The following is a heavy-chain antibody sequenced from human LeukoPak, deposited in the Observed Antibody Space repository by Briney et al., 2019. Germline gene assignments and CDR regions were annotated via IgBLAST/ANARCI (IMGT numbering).Heavy chain of an antibody. Sequence: GGSLRLSCAASGFTFSSYSMNWVRQAPGKGLEWVSSISSSSSYIYYADSVKGRFTISRDNAKNSLYLQMNSLRAEDTAVYYCARADSSGYYYFDYWGQGTLVTVSS. CDR2: ISSSSSYI. J-gene: IGHJ4*02. CDR3: ARADSSGYYYFDY. CDR1: GFTFSSYS. D-gene: IGHD3-22*01. V-gene: IGHV3-21*01.